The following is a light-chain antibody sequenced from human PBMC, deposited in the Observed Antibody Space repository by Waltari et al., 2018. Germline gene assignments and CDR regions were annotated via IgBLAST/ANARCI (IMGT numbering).Light chain of an antibody. CDR1: SSDVGDYNY. Sequence: QSALTQPASVSGSPGQSITISCTGTSSDVGDYNYVSWYQRHPGKAPTLIIFDVSNRPSGVSNRFSGSKSGDTASLTISGLQAEDEADYYCSSYTSSSTYVVFGGGTKLTVL. CDR3: SSYTSSSTYVV. V-gene: IGLV2-14*03. J-gene: IGLJ2*01. CDR2: DVS.